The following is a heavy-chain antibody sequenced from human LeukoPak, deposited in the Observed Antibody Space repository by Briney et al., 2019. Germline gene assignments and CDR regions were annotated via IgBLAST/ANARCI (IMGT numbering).Heavy chain of an antibody. Sequence: ASVKVSCKASGYTFTGYYMHWVRQAPGQGLEWMGWINPNSGGTNYAQKFQGRVTMTRDTSISTAYMKLSRLRSDDTAVYYCARDWFAPGRGYQLLEGYWGQGTLVTVSS. D-gene: IGHD2-2*01. CDR2: INPNSGGT. CDR3: ARDWFAPGRGYQLLEGY. V-gene: IGHV1-2*02. J-gene: IGHJ4*02. CDR1: GYTFTGYY.